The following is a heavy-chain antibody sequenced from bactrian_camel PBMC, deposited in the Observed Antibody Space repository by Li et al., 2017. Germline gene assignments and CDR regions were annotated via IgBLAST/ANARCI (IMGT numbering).Heavy chain of an antibody. D-gene: IGHD6*01. CDR2: VDSDGST. CDR3: AADCVNLQLARWYNY. J-gene: IGHJ4*01. V-gene: IGHV3S53*01. CDR1: SRSNNC. Sequence: HVQLVESGGGSVQAGGSLTLSCVASSRSNNCMGWFRQAPGKQREGVATVDSDGSTNYADSVKGRFTASRDNAKNTLHLQMNSLQAEDTATYYCAADCVNLQLARWYNYWGQGTQVTVS.